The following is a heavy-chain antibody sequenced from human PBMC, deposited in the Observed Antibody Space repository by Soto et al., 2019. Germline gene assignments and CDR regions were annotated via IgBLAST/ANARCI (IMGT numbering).Heavy chain of an antibody. CDR2: FDPNDGNT. V-gene: IGHV1-24*01. CDR1: GYTLTELS. J-gene: IGHJ4*02. Sequence: ASVKVSCTVSGYTLTELSMHWVRQAPGKGLEWIGSFDPNDGNTNYAQKFRGRVTLARDTSTSTVYMDLSSLRSEDTAMYYCARDLAAGDFWGQGTLVTVSS. CDR3: ARDLAAGDF. D-gene: IGHD6-13*01.